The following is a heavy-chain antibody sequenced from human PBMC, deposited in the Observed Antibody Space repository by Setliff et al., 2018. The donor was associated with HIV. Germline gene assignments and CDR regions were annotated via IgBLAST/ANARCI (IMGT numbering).Heavy chain of an antibody. V-gene: IGHV4-61*05. J-gene: IGHJ4*02. Sequence: PSETLSLTCSVSGDSISNPNYYWGWIRQPPGKGLEWIGYIYTSGSTNYNPSLKSRVTISVDTSKNQFSLKLNSLTAADTAVYYCAGDRDTSSWSYYWGQGTLVTVSS. D-gene: IGHD6-13*01. CDR1: GDSISNPNYY. CDR3: AGDRDTSSWSYY. CDR2: IYTSGST.